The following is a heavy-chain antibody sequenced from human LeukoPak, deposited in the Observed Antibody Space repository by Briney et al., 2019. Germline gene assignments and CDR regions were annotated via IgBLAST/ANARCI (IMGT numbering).Heavy chain of an antibody. CDR3: ARAVVVARGLMAYFDY. J-gene: IGHJ4*02. CDR2: IIPIPGMA. V-gene: IGHV1-69*04. D-gene: IGHD3-10*01. Sequence: ASVKVSCKASGGTFSFYAINWVRQAPGQGLEWMGRIIPIPGMANYAQKFQGRVTITADSSTSTAYMEVSSLRSEDTDVYYCARAVVVARGLMAYFDYWGQGTLVTVSS. CDR1: GGTFSFYA.